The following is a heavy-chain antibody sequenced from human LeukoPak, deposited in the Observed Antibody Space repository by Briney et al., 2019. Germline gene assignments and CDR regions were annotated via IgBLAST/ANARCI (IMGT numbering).Heavy chain of an antibody. Sequence: SETPSLTCSVSGGSITSYYWSWIRQSPGKGLEWIGYIYYSGTTNYNPSLKSRVTISVDTSKNQFSLKVNSVTAADTAVYYCVRSKSGTYGWFDPWGQGTLVTVSS. D-gene: IGHD4-17*01. CDR2: IYYSGTT. CDR1: GGSITSYY. V-gene: IGHV4-59*01. CDR3: VRSKSGTYGWFDP. J-gene: IGHJ5*02.